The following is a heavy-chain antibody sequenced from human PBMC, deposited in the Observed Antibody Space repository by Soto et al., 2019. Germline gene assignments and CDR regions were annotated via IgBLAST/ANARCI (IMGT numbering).Heavy chain of an antibody. Sequence: GESLKISCKGSGYSFTSYWIGWVRQMPGKGLEWMGIIYTGDSDTRYSPSVQGQVTISADKSISTAYLQWSSLKASDTAMYYCARPQCEYDDAFDIWGQGTMVTVSS. D-gene: IGHD3-16*01. CDR2: IYTGDSDT. V-gene: IGHV5-51*01. J-gene: IGHJ3*02. CDR3: ARPQCEYDDAFDI. CDR1: GYSFTSYW.